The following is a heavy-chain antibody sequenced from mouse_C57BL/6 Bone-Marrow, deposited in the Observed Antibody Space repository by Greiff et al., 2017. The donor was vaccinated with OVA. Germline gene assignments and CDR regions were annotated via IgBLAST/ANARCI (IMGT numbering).Heavy chain of an antibody. CDR3: ANLYFDY. CDR2: IHPSDSDT. D-gene: IGHD6-1*01. V-gene: IGHV1-74*01. J-gene: IGHJ2*01. Sequence: VQLKQPGAELVKPGASVKVSCKASGYPFTSYWMHWVKQRPGQGLEWIGRIHPSDSDTNYNQKFKGKATLTVDKSSSTAYMQRSSLTSEDSAVYYCANLYFDYWGQGTTLTVSA. CDR1: GYPFTSYW.